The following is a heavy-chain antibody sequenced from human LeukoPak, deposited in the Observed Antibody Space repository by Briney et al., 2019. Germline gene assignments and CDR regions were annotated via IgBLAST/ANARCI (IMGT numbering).Heavy chain of an antibody. V-gene: IGHV3-53*01. CDR3: ARGSRIAAVLDC. J-gene: IGHJ4*02. D-gene: IGHD6-13*01. Sequence: GGSLRLSCAASGFTVSSNYMSWVRQAPGKGLEWLSVIYSGGSTYYADSVKGRFTISRDNSKNTVYLHVNSLRAEDTAVYYCARGSRIAAVLDCWGQGTLVTVSS. CDR1: GFTVSSNY. CDR2: IYSGGST.